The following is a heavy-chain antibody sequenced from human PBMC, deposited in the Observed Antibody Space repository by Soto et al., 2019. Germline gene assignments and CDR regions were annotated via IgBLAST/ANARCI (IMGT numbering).Heavy chain of an antibody. Sequence: SETLSLTCTVSGGSISSYYWSWIRQPPGKGLEWIGYIYYSGSTNYNPSLKSRVTISVDTSKNQFSLKLSSVTAADTAVYYCARDGGYCSSTSCYASRFDYYYMDVWGKGTTVTVSS. CDR3: ARDGGYCSSTSCYASRFDYYYMDV. J-gene: IGHJ6*03. D-gene: IGHD2-2*01. V-gene: IGHV4-59*01. CDR1: GGSISSYY. CDR2: IYYSGST.